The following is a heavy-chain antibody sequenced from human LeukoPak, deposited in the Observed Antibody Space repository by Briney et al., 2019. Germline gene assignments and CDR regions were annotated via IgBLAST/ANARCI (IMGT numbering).Heavy chain of an antibody. CDR3: ARVTAQGGDFLEPGDY. Sequence: ASVKVSCKASGYTFTSYYMHWVRQAPGQGLEWMGIINPSGGSTSYAQKFQGRVTMTRDTSTSTVYMELSSLRFEDTAVYYCARVTAQGGDFLEPGDYWGQGTLVTVSS. CDR1: GYTFTSYY. D-gene: IGHD3-3*01. CDR2: INPSGGST. J-gene: IGHJ4*02. V-gene: IGHV1-46*01.